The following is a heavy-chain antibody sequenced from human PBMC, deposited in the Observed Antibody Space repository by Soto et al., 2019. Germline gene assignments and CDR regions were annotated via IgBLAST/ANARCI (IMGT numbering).Heavy chain of an antibody. CDR1: SASLGDHY. Sequence: TSETLSLTCAVFSASLGDHYWAWIRQSPDKGLEWIGEVHPSGSTDYNPSLKSRVTISVDTSKNQFSLKLSSVTAADTAVYYCARGVGFGSGSYYNYYYYYGMDVWGQGTTVTVSS. CDR2: VHPSGST. V-gene: IGHV4-34*01. D-gene: IGHD3-10*01. CDR3: ARGVGFGSGSYYNYYYYYGMDV. J-gene: IGHJ6*02.